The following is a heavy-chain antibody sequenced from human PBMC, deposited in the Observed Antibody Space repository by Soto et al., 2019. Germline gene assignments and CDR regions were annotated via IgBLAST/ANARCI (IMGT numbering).Heavy chain of an antibody. V-gene: IGHV3-64D*06. CDR3: VKYRITMICWADY. D-gene: IGHD3-22*01. Sequence: PGGSLRLSCSASGFTFSSYAMHWVRQAPGKGLEYVSAISSNGGSTYYADSVKGRFTISRDNSKNTLYLQMSSLRAEDTAVYYCVKYRITMICWADYWGQGTLVTVSS. CDR2: ISSNGGST. J-gene: IGHJ4*02. CDR1: GFTFSSYA.